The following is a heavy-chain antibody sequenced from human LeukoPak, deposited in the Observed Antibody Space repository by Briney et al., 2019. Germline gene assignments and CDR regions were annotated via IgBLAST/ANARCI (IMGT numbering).Heavy chain of an antibody. CDR3: ARDSGYAFDI. CDR2: IKKDGSEK. Sequence: GGSLRLSCAASGFIFSNYWMSWVRQAPGKGLEWVANIKKDGSEKYYVDSVKGRFTISRDNAKNSLYLQMNSLRAEDTAVYYCARDSGYAFDIWGQGTMVTVSS. CDR1: GFIFSNYW. V-gene: IGHV3-7*01. J-gene: IGHJ3*02. D-gene: IGHD1-26*01.